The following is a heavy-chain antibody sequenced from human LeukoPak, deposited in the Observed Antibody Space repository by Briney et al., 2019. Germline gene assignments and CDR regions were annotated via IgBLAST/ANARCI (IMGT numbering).Heavy chain of an antibody. D-gene: IGHD3-9*01. V-gene: IGHV3-7*01. CDR1: GFTFSSYW. Sequence: PGGSLRLSCAASGFTFSSYWMSWVRQAPGKGLEWVANIKQDGSEKYYVDSVKGRFTLSRDNAKNSLYLQMNSLRAEDTAVYYCAIRRRYDILTGYYKDYWGQGTLVTVSS. CDR3: AIRRRYDILTGYYKDY. CDR2: IKQDGSEK. J-gene: IGHJ4*02.